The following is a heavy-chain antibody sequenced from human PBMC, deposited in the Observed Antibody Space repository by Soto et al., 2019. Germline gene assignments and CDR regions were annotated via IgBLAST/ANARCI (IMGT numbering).Heavy chain of an antibody. J-gene: IGHJ4*01. V-gene: IGHV4-30-4*01. CDR3: AGGHTLTGYDRTRRDYLDY. CDR1: GDSISSDNYY. D-gene: IGHD3-9*01. CDR2: SFISGDT. Sequence: QVLLRESGPGLVEPSQTLSLTCRVSGDSISSDNYYWIWIRQPPGKGLEWGAHSFISGDTYSNPSLRSRLSVSVYTSRTHFSLKLSSVTVADSAVYFCAGGHTLTGYDRTRRDYLDYWGHGILVTVSS.